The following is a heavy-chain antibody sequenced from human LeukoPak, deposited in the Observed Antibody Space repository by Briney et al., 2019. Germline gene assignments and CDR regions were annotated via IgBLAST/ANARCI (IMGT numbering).Heavy chain of an antibody. J-gene: IGHJ4*02. CDR3: ARDLHPRYYQPDY. CDR1: GFTFSSYS. V-gene: IGHV3-48*02. Sequence: GGSLRLSCAASGFTFSSYSMNWVRQAPGNGLEWVSYISTSSGTIYYADSVKGRFTISRDNAKNSLFLQMSSLRDEDTAVYYCARDLHPRYYQPDYWGQGTLVTVSS. CDR2: ISTSSGTI. D-gene: IGHD2-2*01.